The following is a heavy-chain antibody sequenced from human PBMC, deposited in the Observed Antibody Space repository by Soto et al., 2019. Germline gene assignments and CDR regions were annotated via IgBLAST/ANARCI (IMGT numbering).Heavy chain of an antibody. CDR2: IWYDGSNK. J-gene: IGHJ6*02. CDR1: GFTFSSYG. D-gene: IGHD6-19*01. V-gene: IGHV3-33*01. CDR3: ARRRQWLVSAYYYYGMDV. Sequence: PGGSLRLSCAASGFTFSSYGMHWVRQAPGKGLEWVAVIWYDGSNKYYADSVKGRFTISRDNSKNTLYLQMNSLRAEDTAVYYCARRRQWLVSAYYYYGMDVWGQGTTVTVS.